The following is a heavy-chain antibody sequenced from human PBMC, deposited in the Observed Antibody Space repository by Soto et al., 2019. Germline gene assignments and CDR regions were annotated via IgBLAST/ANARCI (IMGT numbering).Heavy chain of an antibody. Sequence: EAQLVESGGGIVQPGGPLRLSCVACGFTVSKYWMHWVRQAPGQGLVWLLRITSDGRSTSYADYVRGRFTISRDNANNTVFLQMNSRRGEDTGVYYCVKIGGFDFWGQGAVVTVSS. D-gene: IGHD3-16*01. CDR1: GFTVSKYW. CDR3: VKIGGFDF. CDR2: ITSDGRST. J-gene: IGHJ4*02. V-gene: IGHV3-74*01.